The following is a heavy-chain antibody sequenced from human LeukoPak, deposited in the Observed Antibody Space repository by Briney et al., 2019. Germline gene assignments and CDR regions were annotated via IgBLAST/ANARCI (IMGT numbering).Heavy chain of an antibody. CDR2: ISSSGSYI. D-gene: IGHD2-2*03. Sequence: GGSLRLSCSASGFTLSTYAMHWVRQAPGKGLEWVSSISSSGSYIFYADSVKGRFTISRDNAKNSLYLQMNSLRAEDTAVYYCARAHSGYCSSTSCYSNWFDPWGQGTLVTVSS. J-gene: IGHJ5*02. CDR3: ARAHSGYCSSTSCYSNWFDP. CDR1: GFTLSTYA. V-gene: IGHV3-21*06.